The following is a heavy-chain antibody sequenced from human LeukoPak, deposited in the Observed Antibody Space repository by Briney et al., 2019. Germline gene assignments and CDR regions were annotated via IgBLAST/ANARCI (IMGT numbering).Heavy chain of an antibody. CDR2: IYYRWRT. Sequence: PSETLALTCTVSGGSISSYYWSWIRQPPGKGLEGIGYIYYRWRTEYNPSLKSRVTISVDTSKNQFPLKLSSVTAADTAVYYGARDGIGRVAATLDDFDIWGQGTMVTVSS. CDR1: GGSISSYY. V-gene: IGHV4-59*01. CDR3: ARDGIGRVAATLDDFDI. J-gene: IGHJ3*02. D-gene: IGHD1-26*01.